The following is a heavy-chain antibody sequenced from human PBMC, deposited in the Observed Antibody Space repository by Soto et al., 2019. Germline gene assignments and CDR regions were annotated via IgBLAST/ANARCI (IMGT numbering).Heavy chain of an antibody. J-gene: IGHJ6*02. Sequence: PGESLKISCKGSGYNFNSYWIYWVRQMPGKGLEWMGRIDPSDSYTNYSPSFQGHVTISADKAINTAYLQWSSLKASDTAMYYCARRKYCSTSGCYADYYYGMDVWGQGTTVTVSS. CDR2: IDPSDSYT. CDR3: ARRKYCSTSGCYADYYYGMDV. D-gene: IGHD2-2*01. V-gene: IGHV5-10-1*01. CDR1: GYNFNSYW.